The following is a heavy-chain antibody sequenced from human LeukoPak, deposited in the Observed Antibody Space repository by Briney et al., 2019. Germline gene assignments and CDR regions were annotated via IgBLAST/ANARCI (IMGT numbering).Heavy chain of an antibody. CDR2: VIGDGRHK. CDR1: GFTFSSFA. V-gene: IGHV3-23*01. D-gene: IGHD6-19*01. Sequence: GGSLRLSCVASGFTFSSFAMAWVRQAPGKGLEWVASVIGDGRHKYYIESVKGHFTVSRDNSKNTVYLQMTSLRPVDTAIYYCARVRFGSEWYSSDAFAFWGQGTMVTVAS. CDR3: ARVRFGSEWYSSDAFAF. J-gene: IGHJ3*01.